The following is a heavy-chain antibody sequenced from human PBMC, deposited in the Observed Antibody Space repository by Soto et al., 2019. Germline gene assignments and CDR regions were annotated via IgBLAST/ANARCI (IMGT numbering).Heavy chain of an antibody. V-gene: IGHV5-51*01. CDR2: IYPGDSDT. Sequence: PGESLKISCKGSGYSFTSYWIGWVRQMPGKGLEWMGIIYPGDSDTRYSPSFQGQVTISADKSISTAYLQWSSLKASDTAMYYCATLPGGDYGVHPLFDYWGQGTLVTVSS. CDR3: ATLPGGDYGVHPLFDY. J-gene: IGHJ4*02. D-gene: IGHD4-17*01. CDR1: GYSFTSYW.